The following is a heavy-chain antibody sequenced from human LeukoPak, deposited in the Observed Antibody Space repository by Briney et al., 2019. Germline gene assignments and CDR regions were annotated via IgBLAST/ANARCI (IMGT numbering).Heavy chain of an antibody. V-gene: IGHV3-9*03. J-gene: IGHJ3*02. Sequence: GGSLRLSCADSGFTFDDYAMHWVREAPGRGVESVSRINGNSGSIDYADSVKGGFTISRDKTKNSLYMQMNSVRADDMALYYCAKAGYSSGWSYDALDMWGQGTMVTVSS. CDR1: GFTFDDYA. CDR2: INGNSGSI. CDR3: AKAGYSSGWSYDALDM. D-gene: IGHD6-19*01.